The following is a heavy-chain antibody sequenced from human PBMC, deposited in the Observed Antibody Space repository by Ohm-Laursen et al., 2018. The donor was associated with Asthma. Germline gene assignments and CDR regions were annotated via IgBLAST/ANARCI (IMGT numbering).Heavy chain of an antibody. CDR2: ISSYDGNT. V-gene: IGHV1-18*04. CDR3: ARGREFNPLDS. CDR1: GYTFTTSG. J-gene: IGHJ4*02. Sequence: ASVKVSCKASGYTFTTSGISWVRQAPGQGLEWMGWISSYDGNTNSAQKFQGRVTMTADTSASTAYMELKTLRSDDTAVYYCARGREFNPLDSWGQGTLVTVSS.